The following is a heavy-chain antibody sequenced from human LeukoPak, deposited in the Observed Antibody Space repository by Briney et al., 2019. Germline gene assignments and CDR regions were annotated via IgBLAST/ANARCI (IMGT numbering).Heavy chain of an antibody. J-gene: IGHJ3*02. D-gene: IGHD4-11*01. CDR3: ARGSRRYSAFDI. V-gene: IGHV4-34*01. CDR1: GGSISNYY. CDR2: INHSGST. Sequence: PSETLSLTCTVSGGSISNYYWSWIRQPPGKGLEWIGEINHSGSTNYNPSLKSRVTISVDTSKNQFSLKLSSVTAADTAVYYCARGSRRYSAFDIWGQGTMVTVSS.